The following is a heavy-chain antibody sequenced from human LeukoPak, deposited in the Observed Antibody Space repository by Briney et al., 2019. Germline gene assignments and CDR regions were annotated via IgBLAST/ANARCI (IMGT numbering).Heavy chain of an antibody. Sequence: GGSLRLSCAVSGFTFSDYYMSWIRQAPGKGLEWVSYISSSGSTIYYADSVKGRFTISRDNAKNSLYLQMNSLRAEDTAVYFCARDQFDYDYVWGSYRYAASDHWGQGTLVTVSS. D-gene: IGHD3-16*02. CDR1: GFTFSDYY. V-gene: IGHV3-11*04. J-gene: IGHJ5*02. CDR3: ARDQFDYDYVWGSYRYAASDH. CDR2: ISSSGSTI.